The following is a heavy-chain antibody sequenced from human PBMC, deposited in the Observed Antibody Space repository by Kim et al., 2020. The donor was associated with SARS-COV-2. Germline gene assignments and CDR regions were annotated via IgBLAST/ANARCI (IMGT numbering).Heavy chain of an antibody. CDR1: GFTFSRVC. V-gene: IGHV3-23*01. CDR2: ISNRADAT. D-gene: IGHD1-1*01. J-gene: IGHJ4*02. Sequence: GGSLRLSCAASGFTFSRVCMSWVRQAPGKGLEWVSPISNRADATNYEYSVKGRFTISRDYSTTTLFLQMNIMRADDTAVYYCAKIIGTRADTSQFYFDSWAQGTLVTVSS. CDR3: AKIIGTRADTSQFYFDS.